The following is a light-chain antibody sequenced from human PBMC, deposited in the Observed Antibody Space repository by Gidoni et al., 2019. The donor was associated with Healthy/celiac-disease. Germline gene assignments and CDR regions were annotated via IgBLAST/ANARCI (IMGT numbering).Light chain of an antibody. CDR3: QQYYSYPRT. J-gene: IGKJ1*01. Sequence: AIRMTQSPSSFSASTGDSVTITCRASQGISSYLAWYQQKSGKAPKLLIYAASTLQSGVPSRFSGSGSGTDFTLTISCLQSEDFATYYCQQYYSYPRTFGQGTQVEIK. CDR2: AAS. CDR1: QGISSY. V-gene: IGKV1-8*01.